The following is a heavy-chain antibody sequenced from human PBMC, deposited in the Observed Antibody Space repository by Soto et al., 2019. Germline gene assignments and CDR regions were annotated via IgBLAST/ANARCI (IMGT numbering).Heavy chain of an antibody. CDR3: AKDQNIQLWPRYYYYGMDV. J-gene: IGHJ6*02. D-gene: IGHD5-18*01. V-gene: IGHV1-69*06. CDR2: IIPIFGTA. Sequence: GASVKVSCKASGGTFSSYAISWVRQAPGQGLEWMGGIIPIFGTANYAQNFQGRVTITADNSKNTLYLQMNSLRAEDTAVYYCAKDQNIQLWPRYYYYGMDVWGQGTTVTVSS. CDR1: GGTFSSYA.